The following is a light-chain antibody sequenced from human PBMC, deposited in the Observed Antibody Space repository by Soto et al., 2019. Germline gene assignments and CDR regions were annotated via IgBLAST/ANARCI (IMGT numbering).Light chain of an antibody. Sequence: EIVFTQSPGTLSLSPGERATLSCRASQSVSSSFLAWSQQKVGQAPRLLIYGASSTATGSPDRFSGSGSGTDFTLTISRLEPEDFAMYYCQRYDSFRTFGQGTQVDIK. CDR1: QSVSSSF. CDR2: GAS. V-gene: IGKV3-20*01. J-gene: IGKJ1*01. CDR3: QRYDSFRT.